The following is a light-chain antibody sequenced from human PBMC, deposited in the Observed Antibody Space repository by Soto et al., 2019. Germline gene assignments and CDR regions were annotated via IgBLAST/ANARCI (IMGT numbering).Light chain of an antibody. Sequence: DVQMTQSPSSLSASVGDRVTITCRAGQSINSFLNWYQQKPGKAPKLLIHTTSSLQSGVPSRFSGSGSGTDFTLTISSLQPEDFATYYCQQSDSTPQTFGGGTRVEV. J-gene: IGKJ4*01. CDR3: QQSDSTPQT. CDR1: QSINSF. V-gene: IGKV1-39*01. CDR2: TTS.